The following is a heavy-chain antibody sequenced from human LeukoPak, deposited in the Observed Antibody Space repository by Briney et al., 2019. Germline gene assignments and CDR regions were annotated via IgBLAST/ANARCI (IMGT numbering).Heavy chain of an antibody. CDR3: TRGRPGHYYDY. J-gene: IGHJ4*02. V-gene: IGHV3-48*02. Sequence: GGSLRLSCVVSGFTFSGYSMNWVRQAPGEGLEWISYISGSGNTIFYTDAMKGRFTVSRDNAKNSLYLQMDSLRDGDTAVYYCTRGRPGHYYDYWGQGTLVTVSS. D-gene: IGHD7-27*01. CDR2: ISGSGNTI. CDR1: GFTFSGYS.